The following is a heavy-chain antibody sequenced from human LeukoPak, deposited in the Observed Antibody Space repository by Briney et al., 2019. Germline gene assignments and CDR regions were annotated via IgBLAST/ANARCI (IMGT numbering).Heavy chain of an antibody. Sequence: SETLSLTCAVYGGSFSGYYWSWIRQPPGKGLEWIGEINHSGSTNYNPSLKSRVTISVDTSKSQFSLKLSSVTAADTAVYYCATKYYDFWSGPRGYFDYWGQGTLVTVSS. J-gene: IGHJ4*02. CDR1: GGSFSGYY. V-gene: IGHV4-34*01. D-gene: IGHD3-3*01. CDR3: ATKYYDFWSGPRGYFDY. CDR2: INHSGST.